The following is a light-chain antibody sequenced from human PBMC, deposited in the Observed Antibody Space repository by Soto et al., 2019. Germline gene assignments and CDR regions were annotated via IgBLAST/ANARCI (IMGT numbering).Light chain of an antibody. CDR3: TSYVGNDIWV. Sequence: QSALTQPPSAPGSPGQSVTISCTGTSSDVGAYKYVSRYQQYPGKAPKLMIYEVTKRPSGVPDRFSGSKSGNTASLTVSGLQAEDEADYYCTSYVGNDIWVFGGGTKLTVL. CDR2: EVT. J-gene: IGLJ3*02. V-gene: IGLV2-8*01. CDR1: SSDVGAYKY.